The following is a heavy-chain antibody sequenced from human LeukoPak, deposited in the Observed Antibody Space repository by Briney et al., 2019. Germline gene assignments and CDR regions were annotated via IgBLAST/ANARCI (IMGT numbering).Heavy chain of an antibody. Sequence: SETLSLTCTVSGYSISSGYLWGWIRQPPGKGLEWIGSIDGSGSSYYNPSLKSRVTISVDTSRNQFSLKLSSVTAADTAVYYCARDRNGDYADYWGQGTLVTVSS. CDR3: ARDRNGDYADY. CDR2: IDGSGSS. V-gene: IGHV4-38-2*02. CDR1: GYSISSGYL. D-gene: IGHD4-17*01. J-gene: IGHJ4*02.